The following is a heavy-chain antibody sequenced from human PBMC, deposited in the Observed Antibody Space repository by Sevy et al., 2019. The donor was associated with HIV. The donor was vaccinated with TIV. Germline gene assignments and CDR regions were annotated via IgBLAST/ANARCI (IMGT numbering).Heavy chain of an antibody. CDR1: GFTFDNNA. V-gene: IGHV3-23*01. D-gene: IGHD3-10*01. CDR2: LSGSGLST. J-gene: IGHJ6*02. Sequence: GGSLRLSCAASGFTFDNNAMYWVRQAPGKGLEWVSALSGSGLSTNYAGSVRGRFTISRDISKRTLFLQMNSLRAEDTAIYYCAKVSYYDSGAVIPRGMDVWGQGTTVTV. CDR3: AKVSYYDSGAVIPRGMDV.